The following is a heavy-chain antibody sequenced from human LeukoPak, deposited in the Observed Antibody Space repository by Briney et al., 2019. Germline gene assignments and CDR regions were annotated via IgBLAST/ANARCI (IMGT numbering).Heavy chain of an antibody. V-gene: IGHV3-20*04. J-gene: IGHJ6*03. D-gene: IGHD3-10*01. Sequence: PGGSLRLSCAASGFTFDDYGMNGVRQAPGKGLEWVSGINWNGGSTGYADSVKGRFTISRDNAKNSLYLQMNSLRAEDTALYYCARGRMVRGVIHYYYYMDVWGKGTTVTVSS. CDR3: ARGRMVRGVIHYYYYMDV. CDR2: INWNGGST. CDR1: GFTFDDYG.